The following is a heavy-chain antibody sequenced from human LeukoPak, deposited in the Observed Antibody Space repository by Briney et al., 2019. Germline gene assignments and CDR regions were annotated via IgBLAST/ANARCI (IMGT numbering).Heavy chain of an antibody. J-gene: IGHJ4*02. Sequence: GGSLRLPCAASGFTFSSYSMNWVREAPGKGLEWVSSISSSSSYIYYADSVKGRFTISRDNAKNSLYLQMHSLRAEDTAVYYCARDPVAWRDYWGQGTVVIVSS. CDR3: ARDPVAWRDY. V-gene: IGHV3-21*01. CDR2: ISSSSSYI. D-gene: IGHD6-19*01. CDR1: GFTFSSYS.